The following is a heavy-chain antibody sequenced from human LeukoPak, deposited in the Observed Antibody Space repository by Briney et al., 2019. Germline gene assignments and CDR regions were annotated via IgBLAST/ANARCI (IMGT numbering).Heavy chain of an antibody. D-gene: IGHD3-22*01. CDR3: ATSELDSSGSPARIDY. CDR1: GFTFSTYS. J-gene: IGHJ4*02. CDR2: IYSGGST. Sequence: GVLRLSCAASGFTFSTYSMNWVRQAPGKGLEWVSVIYSGGSTYYADSVKGRFTISRDNSKNTLYLQMNSLRAEDTAVYYCATSELDSSGSPARIDYWGQGTLVTVSS. V-gene: IGHV3-66*01.